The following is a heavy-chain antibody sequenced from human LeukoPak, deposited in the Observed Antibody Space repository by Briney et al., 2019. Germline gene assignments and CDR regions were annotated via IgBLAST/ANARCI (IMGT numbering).Heavy chain of an antibody. CDR3: ARDMEYCSGGSCYFYYYMDV. CDR1: GFTFSSYG. J-gene: IGHJ6*03. V-gene: IGHV3-21*01. Sequence: PGGTLRLSCAASGFTFSSYGMSWVRQAPGKGLEWVSSISSSSSYIYYADSVKGRFTISRDNAKNSLYLQMNSLRAEDTAVYYCARDMEYCSGGSCYFYYYMDVWGKGTTVTVSS. D-gene: IGHD2-15*01. CDR2: ISSSSSYI.